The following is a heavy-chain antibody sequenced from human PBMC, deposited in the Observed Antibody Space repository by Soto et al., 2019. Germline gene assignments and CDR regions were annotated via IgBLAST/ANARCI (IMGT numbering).Heavy chain of an antibody. CDR2: MNPNSGNT. D-gene: IGHD3-16*01. J-gene: IGHJ4*02. CDR3: AWLKQDYAVA. Sequence: QVQLVQSGAEVKKPGASVKVSCKASGYTFTSYDINWVRQATGKGLEWMGWMNPNSGNTAYAQKFQGRVTMTRNTSISTAYMELSSLRSEDTAAYFCAWLKQDYAVAWGQASLDTVSS. V-gene: IGHV1-8*01. CDR1: GYTFTSYD.